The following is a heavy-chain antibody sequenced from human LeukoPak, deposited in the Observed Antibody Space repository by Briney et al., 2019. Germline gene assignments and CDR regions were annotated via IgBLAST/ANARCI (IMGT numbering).Heavy chain of an antibody. D-gene: IGHD5-12*01. V-gene: IGHV4-34*01. J-gene: IGHJ4*02. CDR2: INHSGST. CDR3: ARARRGYGRSFDY. Sequence: SETLSLTCTVSGGSMSSYYWSWIRQPPGKGLEWIGEINHSGSTNYNPSLKSRVTISVDTSRKQFFLRLSSVTAADTAMYYCARARRGYGRSFDYWGQGTLVTVSS. CDR1: GGSMSSYY.